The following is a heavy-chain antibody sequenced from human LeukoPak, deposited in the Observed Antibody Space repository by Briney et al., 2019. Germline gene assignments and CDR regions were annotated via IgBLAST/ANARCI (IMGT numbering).Heavy chain of an antibody. D-gene: IGHD3-22*01. CDR3: ARDPYYDSSGYYTPLDY. CDR1: GGSISSSSYY. CDR2: IYYSGST. Sequence: SETLSLTCTVSGGSISSSSYYWGWIRQPPGKGLEWIGGIYYSGSTYYNPSLKSRVTISVDTSKNQFSLKLSSVTAADTAVYYCARDPYYDSSGYYTPLDYWGQGTLVTVSS. V-gene: IGHV4-39*07. J-gene: IGHJ4*02.